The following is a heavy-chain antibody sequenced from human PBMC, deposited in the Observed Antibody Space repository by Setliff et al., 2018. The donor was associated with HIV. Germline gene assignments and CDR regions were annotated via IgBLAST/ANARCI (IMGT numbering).Heavy chain of an antibody. Sequence: SETLSLTCAVFGGSFSGYYWSWIRQPPGKGLEWIGEINHSGSTDYNPSLKSRVTISVDSSKNQFSLHLSSVTAADTAVYYCARGMIWGAYYYYMDVWGTGTTVTVSS. CDR1: GGSFSGYY. J-gene: IGHJ6*03. CDR3: ARGMIWGAYYYYMDV. CDR2: INHSGST. D-gene: IGHD3-16*01. V-gene: IGHV4-34*01.